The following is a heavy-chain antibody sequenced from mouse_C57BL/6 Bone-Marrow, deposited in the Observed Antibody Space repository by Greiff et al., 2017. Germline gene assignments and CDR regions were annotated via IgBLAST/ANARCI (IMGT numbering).Heavy chain of an antibody. V-gene: IGHV1-18*01. Sequence: VHVKQSGPELVKPGASVKIPCKASGYTFTDYNMDWVKQSHGKSLEWIGDINPNNGGTIYNQKFKGKATLTVDKSSSTAYMELRSLTSEDTAVYYCARPYGSSQGYFDYWGQGTTLTVSS. CDR2: INPNNGGT. D-gene: IGHD1-1*01. CDR1: GYTFTDYN. J-gene: IGHJ2*01. CDR3: ARPYGSSQGYFDY.